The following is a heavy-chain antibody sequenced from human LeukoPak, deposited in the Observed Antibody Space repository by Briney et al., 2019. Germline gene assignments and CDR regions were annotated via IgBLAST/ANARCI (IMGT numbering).Heavy chain of an antibody. D-gene: IGHD2-15*01. CDR3: AKAQLQYCSGGSCFDAFDI. CDR2: ISHSGATT. Sequence: PGGSLRLSCAASGFTFSNYAMSWVRQAPGKGLEWVSAISHSGATTYYADSVKGRFTISRDNSKNTLYLQMNSLRAEDTAVYYCAKAQLQYCSGGSCFDAFDIWGQGTMVTVSS. CDR1: GFTFSNYA. J-gene: IGHJ3*02. V-gene: IGHV3-23*01.